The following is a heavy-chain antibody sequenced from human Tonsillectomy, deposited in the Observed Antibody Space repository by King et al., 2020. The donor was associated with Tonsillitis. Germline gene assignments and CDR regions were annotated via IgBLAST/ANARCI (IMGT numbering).Heavy chain of an antibody. J-gene: IGHJ6*02. V-gene: IGHV1-2*02. CDR1: GYSFTGYY. CDR3: ARATGGYYYYGIDV. CDR2: ISPNNGGT. D-gene: IGHD2-15*01. Sequence: VQLVESGAEARKPGASVKVSCKTSGYSFTGYYVHWVRRAPGQGLEWMGWISPNNGGTHCAQKFQGKVTMTRDTSISTAYMELSRLTSDDTAVYYCARATGGYYYYGIDVWGQGTTVTVSS.